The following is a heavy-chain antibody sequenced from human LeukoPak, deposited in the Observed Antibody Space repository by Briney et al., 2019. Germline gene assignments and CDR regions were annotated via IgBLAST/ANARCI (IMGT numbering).Heavy chain of an antibody. D-gene: IGHD3-10*01. Sequence: GGSLRLSCAASGVTFSSSAMHWVRQASGKGLEWVGRIRSKANSYATAYAASVKGRFTIFRDDSKNTAYLQMNSLKAEDTAVYYCTTYYYDAFDIWGQGTMVTVSS. J-gene: IGHJ3*02. V-gene: IGHV3-73*01. CDR3: TTYYYDAFDI. CDR1: GVTFSSSA. CDR2: IRSKANSYAT.